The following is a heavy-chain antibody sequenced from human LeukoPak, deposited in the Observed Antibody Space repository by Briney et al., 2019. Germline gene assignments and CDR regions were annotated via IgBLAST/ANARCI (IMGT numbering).Heavy chain of an antibody. Sequence: SETLSLTCTVSGGSISSSSYYWSWIRQSPGKGLEWIGEINHSGGTYYSPSLKSRVTISADTSKKQFSLKLRSVTAADTAVYYCARKGGGQLVNTRRWFDPWGQGTLVTVSS. D-gene: IGHD6-13*01. CDR1: GGSISSSSYY. V-gene: IGHV4-39*07. CDR3: ARKGGGQLVNTRRWFDP. J-gene: IGHJ5*02. CDR2: INHSGGT.